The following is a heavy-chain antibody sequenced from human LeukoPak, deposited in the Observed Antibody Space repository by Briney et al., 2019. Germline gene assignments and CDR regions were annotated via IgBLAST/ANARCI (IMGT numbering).Heavy chain of an antibody. CDR2: ISSSGSTI. CDR1: GLTFSSYE. CDR3: ARDYCSSTSCYSGAFDY. Sequence: GGSLRLSCAASGLTFSSYEMNWVRQAPGKGLEWVSYISSSGSTIYYADSVKGRFTISRDNAKNSLYLQMNSLRAEDTAVYCCARDYCSSTSCYSGAFDYWGQGTLVTVSS. D-gene: IGHD2-2*02. V-gene: IGHV3-48*03. J-gene: IGHJ4*02.